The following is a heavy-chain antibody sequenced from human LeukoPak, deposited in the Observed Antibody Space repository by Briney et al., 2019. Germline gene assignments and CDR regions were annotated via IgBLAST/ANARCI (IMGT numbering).Heavy chain of an antibody. CDR3: ARRYDYVWGSFHPFDP. V-gene: IGHV4-34*01. CDR2: INHSGST. J-gene: IGHJ5*02. Sequence: SETLSLTCAVYGGSFSGYYWSWIRQPPGKGLEWIGEINHSGSTNYNPSLKSRVTISVDTSKNQFSLKLSSVTAADTAVYYCARRYDYVWGSFHPFDPWGQGTLVTVSS. D-gene: IGHD3-16*01. CDR1: GGSFSGYY.